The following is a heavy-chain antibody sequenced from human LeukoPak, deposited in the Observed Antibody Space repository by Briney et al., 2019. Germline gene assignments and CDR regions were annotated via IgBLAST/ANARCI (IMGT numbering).Heavy chain of an antibody. D-gene: IGHD6-19*01. Sequence: PGGSLRLSCAASGFTFSSYWMSWVRQAPGKGLEWVANIKQDGSEKYYVDSVDGRFTISRDNDKNSLYLEVISLRDDDTAVYYCARGSGWYRGLDYWGRGTLVTVSS. CDR2: IKQDGSEK. CDR1: GFTFSSYW. V-gene: IGHV3-7*04. CDR3: ARGSGWYRGLDY. J-gene: IGHJ4*02.